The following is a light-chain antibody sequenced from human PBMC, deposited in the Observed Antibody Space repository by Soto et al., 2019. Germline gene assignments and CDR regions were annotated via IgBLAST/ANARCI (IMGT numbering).Light chain of an antibody. J-gene: IGKJ3*01. CDR1: QSVSSSY. CDR2: GAS. CDR3: KQYGSSPHIT. Sequence: EIVLTQSPGTLSLSPGERATLSCSASQSVSSSYLAWYQQKPGQAPRLLIYGASSRATGIPDRFSGSGSGTDFTITISTQEPEDFAVYYCKQYGSSPHITCGPGTKVDIK. V-gene: IGKV3-20*01.